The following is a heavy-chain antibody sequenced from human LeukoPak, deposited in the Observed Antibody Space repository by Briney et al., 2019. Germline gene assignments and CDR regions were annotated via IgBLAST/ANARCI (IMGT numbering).Heavy chain of an antibody. CDR3: ARDGSYRAMDV. D-gene: IGHD3-10*01. Sequence: GGSLRLSCAPSGFTFSSHAMNWVRQAPGKGLEWVAVISYDGSNKYYADSVKGRFTTARDNSRNTLYLQMNSLRTEDTALYYCARDGSYRAMDVWGQGTTVTVSS. CDR2: ISYDGSNK. CDR1: GFTFSSHA. V-gene: IGHV3-30-3*01. J-gene: IGHJ6*02.